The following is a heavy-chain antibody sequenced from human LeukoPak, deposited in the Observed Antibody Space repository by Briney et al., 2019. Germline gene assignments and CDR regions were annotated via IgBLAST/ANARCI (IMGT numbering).Heavy chain of an antibody. CDR3: ARGPFGNFFTLYYFDY. D-gene: IGHD1-7*01. CDR1: GGSISSYY. J-gene: IGHJ4*02. V-gene: IGHV4-59*01. Sequence: SETLSLTCTVSGGSISSYYWSWIRQSPGKGLEWIGYIYSSGSTNYNPSLKSRVTISVDTSMNQFSLKLSSVTAADTAVYYCARGPFGNFFTLYYFDYWGQGTLVTVSS. CDR2: IYSSGST.